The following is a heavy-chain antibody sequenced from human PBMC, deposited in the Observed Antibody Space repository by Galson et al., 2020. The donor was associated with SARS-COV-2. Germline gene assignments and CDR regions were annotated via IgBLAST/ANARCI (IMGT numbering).Heavy chain of an antibody. CDR3: TRDCCSGSYYGY. D-gene: IGHD1-26*01. CDR2: IHNTGST. CDR1: GFSVSSNY. J-gene: IGHJ4*02. V-gene: IGHV3-66*03. Sequence: GGSLRLSCAGSGFSVSSNYMNWVRQAPGKGLEWVSAIHNTGSTYYADSVKGRFTISRDNSKNTLYLQMNSLRVEDTAVYYCTRDCCSGSYYGYWGRGTLVNVSS.